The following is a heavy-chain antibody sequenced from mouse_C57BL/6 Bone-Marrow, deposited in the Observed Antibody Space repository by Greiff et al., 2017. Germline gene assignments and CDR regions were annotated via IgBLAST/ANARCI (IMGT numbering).Heavy chain of an antibody. J-gene: IGHJ2*01. V-gene: IGHV5-6*01. CDR1: GFTFSSYG. CDR2: ISSGGSYT. CDR3: ARRKYFDY. Sequence: VQLKESGGDLVKPRGSLKLSCAASGFTFSSYGMSWVRQTPDKRLEWVATISSGGSYTYYPDSVKGRFTISRDNAKNTLYLQMSSLKSEDTAMYYCARRKYFDYWGQGTTLTVSS.